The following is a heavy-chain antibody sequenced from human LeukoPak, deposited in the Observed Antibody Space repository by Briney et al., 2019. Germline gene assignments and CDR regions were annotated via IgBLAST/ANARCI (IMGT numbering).Heavy chain of an antibody. CDR2: TNPKTGDT. Sequence: GSVNVSCMASGYPFTDYYMHWIRQARGQGVEWVGRTNPKTGDTNYPQTLKGRVTMTTETTIRTAYMDVSRLSEDDTAVSYCATLVRGSNSYYPYWGQGTLVTVSS. J-gene: IGHJ4*02. D-gene: IGHD3-10*01. CDR3: ATLVRGSNSYYPY. V-gene: IGHV1-2*06. CDR1: GYPFTDYY.